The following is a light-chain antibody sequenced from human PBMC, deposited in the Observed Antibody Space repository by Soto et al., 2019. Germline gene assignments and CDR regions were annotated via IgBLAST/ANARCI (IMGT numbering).Light chain of an antibody. V-gene: IGLV2-23*01. Sequence: QSVLTQPASVSGSPGQSITISCTGTSSDVWSYNLVSWYRQHPGKAPKLMIYEGSKRPSGVSNRFSGSKSGNTASLTISGLQAEDEADYYCCSYAAGSTLIVFGGGTKLTVL. J-gene: IGLJ2*01. CDR3: CSYAAGSTLIV. CDR1: SSDVWSYNL. CDR2: EGS.